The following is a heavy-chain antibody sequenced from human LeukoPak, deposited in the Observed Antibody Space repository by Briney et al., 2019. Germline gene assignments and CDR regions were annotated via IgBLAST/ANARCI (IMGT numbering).Heavy chain of an antibody. V-gene: IGHV4-59*01. J-gene: IGHJ4*02. Sequence: PSETLSLTCTVSGGSISSYYWSWIRQPPGKGLEWIGYIYYSGSTNYNPSLKSRVTISVDTSKNQFSLKLSSVTAADTAVYYCARVGSVTNGDYFDYWGQGTLVTVSS. CDR1: GGSISSYY. CDR2: IYYSGST. CDR3: ARVGSVTNGDYFDY. D-gene: IGHD4-17*01.